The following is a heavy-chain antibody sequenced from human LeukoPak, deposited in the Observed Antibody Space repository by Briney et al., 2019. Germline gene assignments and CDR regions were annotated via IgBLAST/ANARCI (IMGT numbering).Heavy chain of an antibody. CDR2: VYYSGST. J-gene: IGHJ3*02. CDR1: GGSISSYY. Sequence: SETLSLTCTVSGGSISSYYWSWIRQPPGKGLEWIGYVYYSGSTNYNPSLKSRVTISVDTSKNQFSLKLSSVTAADTAVYYCARSGGYSSGWYYDAFDIWGQGTMVTVSS. V-gene: IGHV4-59*01. D-gene: IGHD6-19*01. CDR3: ARSGGYSSGWYYDAFDI.